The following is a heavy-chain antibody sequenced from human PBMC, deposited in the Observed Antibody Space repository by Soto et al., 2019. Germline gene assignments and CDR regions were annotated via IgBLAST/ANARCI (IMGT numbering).Heavy chain of an antibody. Sequence: SVKVSCKASGGTFSSYTISWVRQAPGQGLEWMGRIIPILGITNYAQKFQGRVTITADKSTSTAYMELRSLRSEDTAVYYCALSGATYAFDIWGQGTMVTVSS. CDR2: IIPILGIT. J-gene: IGHJ3*02. V-gene: IGHV1-69*02. D-gene: IGHD1-26*01. CDR3: ALSGATYAFDI. CDR1: GGTFSSYT.